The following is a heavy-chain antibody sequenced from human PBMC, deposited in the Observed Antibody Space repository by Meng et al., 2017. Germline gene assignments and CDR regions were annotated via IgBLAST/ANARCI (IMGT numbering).Heavy chain of an antibody. CDR3: ARVSRTRGAFDI. J-gene: IGHJ3*02. D-gene: IGHD1-14*01. CDR1: GFTVSSNY. CDR2: IYSGGST. Sequence: GESLKISCAASGFTVSSNYMSWVRQAPGKGLEWVSVIYSGGSTYYADSVKGRFTISGDNSKNTLYLQMNSLRAEDTAVYYCARVSRTRGAFDIWGQGTMVTGSS. V-gene: IGHV3-53*01.